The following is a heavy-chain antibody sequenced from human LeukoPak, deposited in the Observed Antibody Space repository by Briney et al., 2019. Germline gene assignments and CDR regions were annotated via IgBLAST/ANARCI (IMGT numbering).Heavy chain of an antibody. CDR1: GFTFRDAA. CDR3: AKDMELAS. CDR2: ISSSGANA. J-gene: IGHJ5*02. Sequence: PGGSLRLSCAASGFTFRDAAMTCVRQAPGKGLEWVSLISSSGANAYYADSVKGRFTISRDNSKNTLYLQMDNLRGEDTAEYYCAKDMELASWGQGTLVTVSS. V-gene: IGHV3-23*01. D-gene: IGHD1-26*01.